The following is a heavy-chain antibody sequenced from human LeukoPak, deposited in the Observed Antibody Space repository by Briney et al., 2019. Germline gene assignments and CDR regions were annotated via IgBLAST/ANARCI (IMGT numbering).Heavy chain of an antibody. V-gene: IGHV1-69*01. CDR3: ARHKRATRWFYP. D-gene: IGHD5-24*01. Sequence: SVRGSYTASGGPLSSYAVSWVRQAPGQGVEWWGGIIPIFGTANYAQKFQGRVTITPDESTSTAYMELSSLRSEDTAEYYCARHKRATRWFYPSGQGSLVTASS. CDR1: GGPLSSYA. CDR2: IIPIFGTA. J-gene: IGHJ5*01.